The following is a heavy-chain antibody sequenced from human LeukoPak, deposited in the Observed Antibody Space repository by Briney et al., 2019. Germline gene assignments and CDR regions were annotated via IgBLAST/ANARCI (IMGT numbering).Heavy chain of an antibody. D-gene: IGHD5-18*01. CDR3: AKAYNYGFDY. CDR1: GFSFNSIN. V-gene: IGHV3-30*02. Sequence: PGGSLRLSCAASGFSFNSINMHWVRQAPGKGLEWVAFIRYDGSDKYFADSVKGRFTISRDNSKNTLYLQMNSPRVEDTAVYYCAKAYNYGFDYWGQGALVTVSS. J-gene: IGHJ4*02. CDR2: IRYDGSDK.